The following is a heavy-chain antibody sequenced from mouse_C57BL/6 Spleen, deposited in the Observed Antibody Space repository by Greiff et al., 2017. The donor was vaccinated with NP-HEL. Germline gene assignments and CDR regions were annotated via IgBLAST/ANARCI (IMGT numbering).Heavy chain of an antibody. CDR2: IYPGNSDT. Sequence: VQLQQSGTVLARPGASVKMSCKTSGYTFTSYWMHWVKQRPGQGLEWIGAIYPGNSDTSYNQKFKGKAKLTAVTSASTAYMERSSLTNEDSAVYYCTGGLRRASKAMDYWGQGTSVTVSS. CDR1: GYTFTSYW. CDR3: TGGLRRASKAMDY. V-gene: IGHV1-5*01. J-gene: IGHJ4*01. D-gene: IGHD2-4*01.